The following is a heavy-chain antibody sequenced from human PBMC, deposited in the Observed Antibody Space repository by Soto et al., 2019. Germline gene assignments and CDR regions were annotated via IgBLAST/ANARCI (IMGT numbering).Heavy chain of an antibody. D-gene: IGHD5-12*01. V-gene: IGHV2-5*02. CDR1: GFSLSTSGVG. Sequence: QITLKESGPTLVKPTQTLTLTCTFSGFSLSTSGVGVGWIRQPPGKALEWLAIIYGDDSKRYSPSLKSRLTTTKDTTKTQVVLTMPNMDFVDTATYYCAHREGYGRLDYWGQGILVTVSS. J-gene: IGHJ4*02. CDR3: AHREGYGRLDY. CDR2: IYGDDSK.